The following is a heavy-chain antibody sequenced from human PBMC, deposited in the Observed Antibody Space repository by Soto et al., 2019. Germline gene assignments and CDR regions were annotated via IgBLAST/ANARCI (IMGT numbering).Heavy chain of an antibody. CDR1: GFTFSSYS. V-gene: IGHV3-21*05. CDR2: IGPSHNDI. J-gene: IGHJ5*01. D-gene: IGHD2-15*01. Sequence: PGGSLRLSCAASGFTFSSYSMNWVRQAPGKGPEWISYIGPSHNDIGYAASVKGRFTISRDNSKNTLYLQMNSLRAEDTAVYYCAKVSTPTVQGWWELRGSELSQFDFWGQGTLVTVSS. CDR3: AKVSTPTVQGWWELRGSELSQFDF.